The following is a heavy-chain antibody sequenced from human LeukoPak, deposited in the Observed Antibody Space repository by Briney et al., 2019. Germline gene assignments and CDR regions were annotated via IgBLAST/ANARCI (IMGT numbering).Heavy chain of an antibody. CDR2: IYYSGST. Sequence: PSETLSLTCSVSGGSISSYYWSWVRQPPGKGLEWIGYIYYSGSTNYNPSLKSRVTISVDTSKNQFSLKLSSVTAADTAVYYCARDDYGDFQGAFDIWGQGTMVTVSS. V-gene: IGHV4-59*01. D-gene: IGHD4-17*01. CDR3: ARDDYGDFQGAFDI. CDR1: GGSISSYY. J-gene: IGHJ3*02.